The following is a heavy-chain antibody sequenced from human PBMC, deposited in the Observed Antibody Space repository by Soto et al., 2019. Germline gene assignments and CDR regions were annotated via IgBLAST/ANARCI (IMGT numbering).Heavy chain of an antibody. CDR1: GHSMSNTDYF. V-gene: IGHV4-39*02. CDR3: AREQRINCGGDCRPVCFGS. J-gene: IGHJ4*02. CDR2: MFSTGHT. D-gene: IGHD2-21*02. Sequence: ASEILSLTCTVSGHSMSNTDYFWGWIRQTPWSDLQWIGSMFSTGHTYYNPSLLSRVTISVDTSKNQFSLKLTSVTAADTAVYYCAREQRINCGGDCRPVCFGSWGQGIQVTVSS.